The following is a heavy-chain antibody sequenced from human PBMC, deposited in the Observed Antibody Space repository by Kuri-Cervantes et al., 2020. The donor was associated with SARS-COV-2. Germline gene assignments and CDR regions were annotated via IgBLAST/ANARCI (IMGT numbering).Heavy chain of an antibody. CDR2: IYYSGST. CDR1: GGSISSGDYY. J-gene: IGHJ6*03. V-gene: IGHV4-30-4*08. CDR3: ARNQVGGYYYYYMDV. Sequence: SCTVSGGSISSGDYYRSWIRQPPGKGLEWIGYIYYSGSTYYNPSLKSRVTISVDTSKNQFSLKLSSVTAADTAVYYCARNQVGGYYYYYMDVWGKGTTVTVSS. D-gene: IGHD1-26*01.